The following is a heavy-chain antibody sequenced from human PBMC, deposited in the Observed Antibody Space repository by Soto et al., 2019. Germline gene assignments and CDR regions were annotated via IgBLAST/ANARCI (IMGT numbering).Heavy chain of an antibody. J-gene: IGHJ6*02. D-gene: IGHD1-26*01. V-gene: IGHV3-53*01. CDR2: IYSGGST. CDR3: ARDSRSGSYRREVYYYGMDV. CDR1: GFTVSSNY. Sequence: GGSLRLSCAASGFTVSSNYMSWVRQAPGKGLEWVSVIYSGGSTYYADSVKGRFTISRDNSKNTLYLQMNSLRAEDTAVYYCARDSRSGSYRREVYYYGMDVWGQGTTVTVSS.